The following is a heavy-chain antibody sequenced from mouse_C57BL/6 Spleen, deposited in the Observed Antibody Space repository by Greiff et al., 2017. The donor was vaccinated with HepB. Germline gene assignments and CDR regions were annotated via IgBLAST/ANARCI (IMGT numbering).Heavy chain of an antibody. CDR2: IDPSDSYT. V-gene: IGHV1-59*01. J-gene: IGHJ3*01. D-gene: IGHD1-1*01. CDR3: ARSRYYGSSYSFAY. Sequence: VQLQQPGAELVRPGTSVKLSCKASGYTFTSYWMHWVKQRPGQGLEWIGVIDPSDSYTNYNQKFKGKATLTVDTSSSTAYMQLSSLTSEDSAVYYCARSRYYGSSYSFAYWGQGTLVTVSA. CDR1: GYTFTSYW.